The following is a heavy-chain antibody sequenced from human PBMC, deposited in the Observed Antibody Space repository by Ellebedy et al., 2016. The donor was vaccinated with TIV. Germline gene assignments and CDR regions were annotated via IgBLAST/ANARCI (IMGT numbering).Heavy chain of an antibody. CDR2: ISSTGTTI. CDR1: GFTFSNNS. V-gene: IGHV3-48*04. Sequence: PGGSLRLSCAASGFTFSNNSMNWVRQAPGKGLEWVSYISSTGTTIYYADSVKGRFTISRDNAKFPLYLQMNSLTAEDTAVYYCASGAYDIWGQGTMVTVSS. J-gene: IGHJ3*02. CDR3: ASGAYDI.